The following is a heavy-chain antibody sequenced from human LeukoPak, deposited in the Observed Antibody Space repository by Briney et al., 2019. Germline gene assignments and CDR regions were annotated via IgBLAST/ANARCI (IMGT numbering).Heavy chain of an antibody. CDR1: GFTFSSYA. V-gene: IGHV3-23*01. Sequence: GGSLRLSCAASGFTFSSYAMSWVRQAPGKGLEWVSAISGSGGSTYYADSVKGRFTIPRDNSKNTLYLQMNSLRAEERAVYYCAKEPGDYVGGAFAIWGPGTMVTVSS. D-gene: IGHD4-17*01. CDR3: AKEPGDYVGGAFAI. J-gene: IGHJ3*02. CDR2: ISGSGGST.